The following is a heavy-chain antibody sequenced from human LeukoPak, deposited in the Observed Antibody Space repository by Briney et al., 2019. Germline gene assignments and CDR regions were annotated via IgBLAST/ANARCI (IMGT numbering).Heavy chain of an antibody. CDR1: GGTFSSYA. CDR2: IIPILGIA. V-gene: IGHV1-69*04. J-gene: IGHJ4*02. Sequence: ASVKVSCKASGGTFSSYAISWVRQAPGQGLEWMGRIIPILGIANYAQKFQGRVTITADKSTSTAYMEQSSLRSEDTAVYYCARDRRNTRFGEKHYFDYWGQGTLVTVSS. D-gene: IGHD3-10*01. CDR3: ARDRRNTRFGEKHYFDY.